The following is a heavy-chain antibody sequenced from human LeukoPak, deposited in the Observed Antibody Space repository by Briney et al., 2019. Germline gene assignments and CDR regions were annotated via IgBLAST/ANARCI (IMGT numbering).Heavy chain of an antibody. Sequence: GGFLRLSCAASGFTFSDHYMTWIRQAPGKGLEWISYISSSAGTIYYADSVKGRFTISRDNAKNSLYLQMNSLRAEDTAVYYCARDRLQSTNWGQGTLVTVSS. CDR3: ARDRLQSTN. D-gene: IGHD4-11*01. V-gene: IGHV3-11*04. CDR2: ISSSAGTI. J-gene: IGHJ4*02. CDR1: GFTFSDHY.